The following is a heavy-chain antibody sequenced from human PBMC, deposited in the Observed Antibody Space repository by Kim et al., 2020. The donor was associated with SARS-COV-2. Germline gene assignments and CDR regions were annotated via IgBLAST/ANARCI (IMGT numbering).Heavy chain of an antibody. CDR1: GGSVNNYF. Sequence: SETLSLTCTVSGGSVNNYFWSWIRQPPGKGLEWIGYIYYSGSTNYNPSLKSRVTISIDPSKNQFALKVNSVTAADTDVYYCARARIQSWGVYSSNFDSWGQGIGVTVSS. CDR2: IYYSGST. V-gene: IGHV4-59*02. CDR3: ARARIQSWGVYSSNFDS. J-gene: IGHJ4*02. D-gene: IGHD3-3*01.